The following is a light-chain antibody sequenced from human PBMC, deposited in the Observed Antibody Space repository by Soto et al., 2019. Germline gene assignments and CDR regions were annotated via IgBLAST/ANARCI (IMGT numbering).Light chain of an antibody. J-gene: IGKJ2*01. CDR3: QQWDT. CDR1: QSVSSSY. Sequence: EIVLTQSPGTLSLPTGERATLSCRASQSVSSSYLAWYQQKPGQAPRLLIYGASSRATGIPDRFSGSGSGTDFTLTISRLEPEYFAVYYCQQWDTFGQGTKLEIK. V-gene: IGKV3-20*01. CDR2: GAS.